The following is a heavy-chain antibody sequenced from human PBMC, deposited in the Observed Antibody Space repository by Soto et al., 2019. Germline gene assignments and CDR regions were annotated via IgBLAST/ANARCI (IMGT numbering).Heavy chain of an antibody. J-gene: IGHJ6*02. CDR3: AREWVGDTIFGVVEGGMDV. D-gene: IGHD3-3*01. V-gene: IGHV1-18*01. CDR1: GYTFTSYG. CDR2: ISAYNGNT. Sequence: QVQLVQSGAEVKKPGASVKVSCKASGYTFTSYGISWVRQAPGQGLEWMGWISAYNGNTNYAQKLQGRVNMTTDTSTSTAYMELRSLRSDDTAVYYCAREWVGDTIFGVVEGGMDVWGQGTTVTVSS.